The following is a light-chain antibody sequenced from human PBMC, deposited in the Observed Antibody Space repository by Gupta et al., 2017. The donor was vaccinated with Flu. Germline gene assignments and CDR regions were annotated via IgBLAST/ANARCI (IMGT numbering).Light chain of an antibody. CDR1: SSDVGGYNY. CDR3: TSYTSSNTLV. J-gene: IGLJ2*01. V-gene: IGLV2-14*03. Sequence: STISCTGTSSDVGGYNYVSWHQQHPAKPPLLMFLDVSSRPAGVASLFAASKAGTTASPTTSGHQAEDDAYYYSTSYTSSNTLVFGGGTKLTVL. CDR2: DVS.